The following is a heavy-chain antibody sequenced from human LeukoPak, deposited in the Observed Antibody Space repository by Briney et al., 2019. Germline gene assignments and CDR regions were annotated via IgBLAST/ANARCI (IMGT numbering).Heavy chain of an antibody. J-gene: IGHJ4*02. Sequence: GGSLRLSCAASGFTFSHYAMHWLRQAPGKGLEWVAIVWYDGGNKYYADSVKGRFTISRDNSKNTLYLQMDSLRAEDTAVYFCARDEGGYYDTSGYYWVYWGPGTLVTVSS. D-gene: IGHD3-22*01. CDR3: ARDEGGYYDTSGYYWVY. CDR2: VWYDGGNK. CDR1: GFTFSHYA. V-gene: IGHV3-33*01.